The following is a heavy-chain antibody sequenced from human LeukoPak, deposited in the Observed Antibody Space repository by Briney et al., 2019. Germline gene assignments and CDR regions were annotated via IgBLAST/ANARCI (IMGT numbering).Heavy chain of an antibody. Sequence: GESLKISCQGSGYSFTNYWIGWVRQMPGKGLEWMGIIYPGDSDTGYSPSFQGQVTISADKSSSTAYLQWSSLKASDTAMYYCARPRGYGGKYDAFDIWGQGTMVTVSS. CDR3: ARPRGYGGKYDAFDI. CDR1: GYSFTNYW. CDR2: IYPGDSDT. V-gene: IGHV5-51*01. D-gene: IGHD4-23*01. J-gene: IGHJ3*02.